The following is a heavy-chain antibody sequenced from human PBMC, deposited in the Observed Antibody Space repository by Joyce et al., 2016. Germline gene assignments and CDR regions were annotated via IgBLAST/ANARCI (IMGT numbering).Heavy chain of an antibody. CDR1: GYDFLSLG. CDR3: ARGQDSFDI. Sequence: QVQLVQSGAEVKKPGASVKVSCKASGYDFLSLGISWVRKAPGQGLEWMGWISANYGNTNYAQKIQGRVTLTRDTSTSTAYMELRSLSSDDTAVYYCARGQDSFDIWGQGTMVTVSS. J-gene: IGHJ3*02. CDR2: ISANYGNT. V-gene: IGHV1-18*01.